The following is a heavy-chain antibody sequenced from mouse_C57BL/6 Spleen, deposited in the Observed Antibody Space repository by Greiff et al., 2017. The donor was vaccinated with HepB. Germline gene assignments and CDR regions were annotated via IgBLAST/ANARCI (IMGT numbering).Heavy chain of an antibody. Sequence: EVQLQQSGPELVKPGASVKISCKASGYSFTGYYMNWVKQSPEKSLEWIGEINPSTGGTTYNQKFKAKATLTVDKSSSTAYMQLKSLTSEDSAVYYCARAPYYYGSSGDFDVWGTGTTVTVSS. D-gene: IGHD1-1*01. V-gene: IGHV1-42*01. CDR3: ARAPYYYGSSGDFDV. J-gene: IGHJ1*03. CDR1: GYSFTGYY. CDR2: INPSTGGT.